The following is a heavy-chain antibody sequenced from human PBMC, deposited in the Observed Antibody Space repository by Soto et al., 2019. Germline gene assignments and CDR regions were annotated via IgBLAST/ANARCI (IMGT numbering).Heavy chain of an antibody. CDR1: GFSLSTSGVG. Sequence: QITLKESGPTLVKPTQTLTLTCTFSGFSLSTSGVGVTWIRQPPGKALEWLALIYWDDDKRYSPSLKNRLTITKDTSKNQVVLTMTHMDPVDTAPYFCAHYDYGGLVYWGQGALVTVSS. J-gene: IGHJ4*02. CDR2: IYWDDDK. V-gene: IGHV2-5*02. CDR3: AHYDYGGLVY. D-gene: IGHD4-17*01.